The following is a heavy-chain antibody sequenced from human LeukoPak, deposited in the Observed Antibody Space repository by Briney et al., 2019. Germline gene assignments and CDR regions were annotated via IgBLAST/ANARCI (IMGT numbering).Heavy chain of an antibody. D-gene: IGHD3-22*01. CDR3: ARAGGSNDSSGDYFK. Sequence: SETLSLTCTVSGDSISSSSYYWSWIRQPAGKGLEWIGRIYTSGSTNYNPSLKSRVTISVDTSKNQFSLKLSSVTAADTAVYFCARAGGSNDSSGDYFKWGQGTLVTVSS. V-gene: IGHV4-61*02. CDR2: IYTSGST. CDR1: GDSISSSSYY. J-gene: IGHJ4*02.